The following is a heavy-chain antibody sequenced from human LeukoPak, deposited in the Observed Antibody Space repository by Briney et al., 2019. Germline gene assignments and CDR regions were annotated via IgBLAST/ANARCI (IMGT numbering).Heavy chain of an antibody. J-gene: IGHJ4*02. Sequence: GGSLRLSCAVSGFTFSSYWMHWVRQAPGKGLVWVSRIDRDGSRINYADSVKSRFTISRDNGKNTLFLQMNSLRAEDAAVYYCVRGNDYGGPRYWGQGTLVTVSS. CDR2: IDRDGSRI. CDR1: GFTFSSYW. D-gene: IGHD4-23*01. V-gene: IGHV3-74*01. CDR3: VRGNDYGGPRY.